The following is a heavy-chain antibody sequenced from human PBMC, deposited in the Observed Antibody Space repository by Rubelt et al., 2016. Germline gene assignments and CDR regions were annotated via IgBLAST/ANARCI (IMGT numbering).Heavy chain of an antibody. CDR2: ISYDGSNK. J-gene: IGHJ3*02. CDR1: GFTFSSYA. V-gene: IGHV3-30*04. Sequence: QVQLVESGGGVVQPGRSLRLSCAASGFTFSSYAMHWVRQAPGKGLEWVAVISYDGSNKYYADSVKGRFTISRDNSKNTLYLQMNSLRSEDTAVYYGRCGRDAFDIWGQGTMVTVSS. D-gene: IGHD1-26*01. CDR3: RCGRDAFDI.